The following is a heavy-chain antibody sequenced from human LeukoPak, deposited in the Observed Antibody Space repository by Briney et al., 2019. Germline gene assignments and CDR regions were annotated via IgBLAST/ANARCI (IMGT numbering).Heavy chain of an antibody. Sequence: GGTLRLSCAASGFTFSSYGMSWVRQAPGKRLEWVSAISGSGGSTYYADSVKGRFTISRDNSKNTLYLQMNSLRAEDTAVYYCAKEMGSYSAFDYWGQGTLVTVSS. J-gene: IGHJ4*02. CDR1: GFTFSSYG. V-gene: IGHV3-23*01. CDR3: AKEMGSYSAFDY. D-gene: IGHD1-26*01. CDR2: ISGSGGST.